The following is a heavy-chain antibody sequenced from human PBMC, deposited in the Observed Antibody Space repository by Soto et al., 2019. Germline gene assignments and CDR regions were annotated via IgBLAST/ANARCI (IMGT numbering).Heavy chain of an antibody. D-gene: IGHD3-16*01. J-gene: IGHJ4*02. CDR2: ISGSGGST. Sequence: GGSLRLSCAASGFTFSNQAMNWVRQAPGKGLEWVSSISGSGGSTYYADSVKGRFTISRDNSKNTVYLQMNSLRAEDTAVYYCAKGKYIVLSAYTFDYWGQGTLVTVSS. V-gene: IGHV3-23*01. CDR1: GFTFSNQA. CDR3: AKGKYIVLSAYTFDY.